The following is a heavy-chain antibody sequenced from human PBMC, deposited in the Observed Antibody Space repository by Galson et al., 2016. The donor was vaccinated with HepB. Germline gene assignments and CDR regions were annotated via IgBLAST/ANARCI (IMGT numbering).Heavy chain of an antibody. D-gene: IGHD4/OR15-4a*01. V-gene: IGHV3-30*18. CDR1: GFTFSTYG. CDR3: AKVMGRSYNDYVPPFDS. J-gene: IGHJ4*02. CDR2: ISYDGSNK. Sequence: SLRLSCAASGFTFSTYGMHWVRQAPGKGLEWVAVISYDGSNKYYADSVKGRSTISRDNSENTLYLHMNRLRVEDTAVYYCAKVMGRSYNDYVPPFDSWGQGALVTVSS.